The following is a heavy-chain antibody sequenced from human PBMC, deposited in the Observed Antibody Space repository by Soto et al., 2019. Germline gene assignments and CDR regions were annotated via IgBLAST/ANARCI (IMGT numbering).Heavy chain of an antibody. CDR2: IYYSGST. V-gene: IGHV4-61*01. Sequence: QVQLQESGPGLVKPSETLSLTCTVSGGSVSSGSYYWSWIRQPPGKGLEWIGYIYYSGSTNYNPSLKSRVTISVDTSKNQFSLKLSSVTAADTAVYYCARDSYCTNGVCYDYYYYGMDVWGQGTTVTVSS. D-gene: IGHD2-8*01. CDR3: ARDSYCTNGVCYDYYYYGMDV. CDR1: GGSVSSGSYY. J-gene: IGHJ6*02.